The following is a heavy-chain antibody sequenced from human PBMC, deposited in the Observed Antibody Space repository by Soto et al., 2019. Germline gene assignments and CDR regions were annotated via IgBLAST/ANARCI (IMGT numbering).Heavy chain of an antibody. V-gene: IGHV1-18*04. CDR3: ARGGPAEQLVC. J-gene: IGHJ4*02. Sequence: SVELTWKASRYSIASNGSSWVQQAPGQGLEWMGWISAYNGNTNYAQKLQGRVTMTTDTSTSTAYMELRSLRSDDTAVYYCARGGPAEQLVCWGQGTLVTLSS. CDR2: ISAYNGNT. D-gene: IGHD6-6*01. CDR1: RYSIASNG.